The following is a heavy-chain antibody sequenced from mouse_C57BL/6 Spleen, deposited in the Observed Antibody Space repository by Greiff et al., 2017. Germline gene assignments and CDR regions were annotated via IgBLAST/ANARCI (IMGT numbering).Heavy chain of an antibody. D-gene: IGHD2-4*01. CDR1: GYAFSSSW. Sequence: QVQLKQSGPELVKPGASVKISCKASGYAFSSSWMNWVKQRPGKGLEWIGRIYPGDGDTNYNGKFKGKATLTADKSSSTAYMQLSSLTSEDSAVYFCATYYDYGAHYLDYWGQGTTLTVSS. CDR3: ATYYDYGAHYLDY. CDR2: IYPGDGDT. J-gene: IGHJ2*01. V-gene: IGHV1-82*01.